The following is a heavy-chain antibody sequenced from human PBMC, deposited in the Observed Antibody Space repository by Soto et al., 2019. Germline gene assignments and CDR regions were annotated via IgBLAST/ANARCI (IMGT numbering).Heavy chain of an antibody. Sequence: SETLSLTCAVSGASISSSNWWHWVRQPPGKGLEWSGEDQHRGTNNYNPSLKSRVAISGDKSKNQFPLKLNSVTAADTAVYYCARVRQYCSATSCYLDPWGQGTLVTVSS. J-gene: IGHJ5*02. CDR3: ARVRQYCSATSCYLDP. CDR2: DQHRGTN. V-gene: IGHV4-4*02. D-gene: IGHD2-2*01. CDR1: GASISSSNW.